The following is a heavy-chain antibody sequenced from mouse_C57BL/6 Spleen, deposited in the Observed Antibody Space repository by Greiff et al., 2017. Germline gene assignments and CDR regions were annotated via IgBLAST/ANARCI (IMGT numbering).Heavy chain of an antibody. J-gene: IGHJ4*01. V-gene: IGHV1-53*01. Sequence: QVQLQQPGTELVKPGASVKLSCKASGYTFTSYWMHWVKQRPGQGLEWIGNINPSNGGTNYNEQFKSKATLTVDKSSSTAYMRLSSLTSAGSAVYYCARGPPFAMYYWGQGTSVTVST. CDR1: GYTFTSYW. CDR2: INPSNGGT. CDR3: ARGPPFAMYY.